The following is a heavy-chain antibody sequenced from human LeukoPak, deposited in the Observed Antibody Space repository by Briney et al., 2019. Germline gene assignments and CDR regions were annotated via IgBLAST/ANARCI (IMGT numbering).Heavy chain of an antibody. CDR3: ARNYYGSGSYYNTFDY. J-gene: IGHJ4*02. D-gene: IGHD3-10*01. Sequence: FQGRVTITRDTSTSTVYMELSSLRSEDTAVYYCARNYYGSGSYYNTFDYWGQGTLVTVSS. V-gene: IGHV1-46*01.